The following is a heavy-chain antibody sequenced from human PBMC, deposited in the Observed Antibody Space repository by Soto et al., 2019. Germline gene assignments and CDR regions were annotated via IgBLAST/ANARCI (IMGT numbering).Heavy chain of an antibody. D-gene: IGHD6-19*01. CDR1: GFTFSSYA. V-gene: IGHV3-23*01. CDR2: ISGSGGST. CDR3: AKGMIAVAGTGYGMDV. Sequence: EVQLLESGGGLVQPGGSLRLSCAASGFTFSSYAMSWVRQAPGKGLEWVSAISGSGGSTYYADSVKGRFTISRDNSKNTLYLQMNSLRAEDTAVYYCAKGMIAVAGTGYGMDVWGQGTTVTVSS. J-gene: IGHJ6*02.